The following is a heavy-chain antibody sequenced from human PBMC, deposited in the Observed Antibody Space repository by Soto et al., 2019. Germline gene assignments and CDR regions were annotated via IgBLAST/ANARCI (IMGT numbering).Heavy chain of an antibody. V-gene: IGHV1-18*01. D-gene: IGHD2-8*01. CDR2: ISAYNGNT. CDR3: ATRRPEGYCTNGVCYTWFDP. J-gene: IGHJ5*02. Sequence: GASVKVSCKASGYTFTSYGISWVRQAPGQGLEWMGWISAYNGNTNYAQKLQGRVTMTTDTSTSTAYMELRSLRSDDTAVYYCATRRPEGYCTNGVCYTWFDPWGQGTLVTVSS. CDR1: GYTFTSYG.